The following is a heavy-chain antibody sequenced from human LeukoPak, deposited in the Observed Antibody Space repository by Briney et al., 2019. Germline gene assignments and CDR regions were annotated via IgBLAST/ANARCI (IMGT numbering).Heavy chain of an antibody. Sequence: GGSLRLSCAASGFTVSSNYMSWVRQAPGKGLEWVSVIYSGGSTYYADSVKGRFTTPRDNSKNTLYLQMNSLRAEDTAVHYCARDFDSSSWYGSWGQGTMVTVPS. CDR2: IYSGGST. V-gene: IGHV3-66*01. J-gene: IGHJ3*01. D-gene: IGHD6-13*01. CDR1: GFTVSSNY. CDR3: ARDFDSSSWYGS.